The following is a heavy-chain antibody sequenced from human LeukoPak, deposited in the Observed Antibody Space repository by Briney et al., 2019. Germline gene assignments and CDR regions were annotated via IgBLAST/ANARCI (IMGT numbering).Heavy chain of an antibody. D-gene: IGHD3-22*01. J-gene: IGHJ4*02. CDR3: ARDIYDSSGYPELTFDY. CDR1: GFTFSSYA. CDR2: ISYDGSNK. Sequence: GGSLRLSCAASGFTFSSYAMHWVRQAPGKGLEWVAVISYDGSNKYYADSVKGRFTISRDISKNTLYLQMNSLRAEDTAVYYCARDIYDSSGYPELTFDYWGQGTLVTVSS. V-gene: IGHV3-30-3*01.